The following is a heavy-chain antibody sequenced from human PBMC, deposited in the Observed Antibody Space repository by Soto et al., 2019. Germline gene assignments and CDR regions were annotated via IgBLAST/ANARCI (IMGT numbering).Heavy chain of an antibody. Sequence: SETLSLTCAVSGYSISSGYYWGWIRQPPGKGLEWIGSIYHSGSTYYNPSLKSRVTISVDTSKNQFSLKLSSVTAADTAVYYCARLLSTVDYWGQGTVVTVS. V-gene: IGHV4-38-2*01. J-gene: IGHJ4*02. CDR3: ARLLSTVDY. CDR1: GYSISSGYY. D-gene: IGHD3-10*01. CDR2: IYHSGST.